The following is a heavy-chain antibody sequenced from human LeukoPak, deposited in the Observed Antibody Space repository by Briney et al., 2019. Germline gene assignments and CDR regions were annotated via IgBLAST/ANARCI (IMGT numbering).Heavy chain of an antibody. CDR3: ASGSGRDWFDP. CDR1: SGSISSYY. V-gene: IGHV4-59*08. CDR2: IYYSGST. D-gene: IGHD6-19*01. Sequence: SETLSLTRPVSSGSISSYYWSCIRQPPGKGLEWIGYIYYSGSTNYNPSLKSRVTISVDTSKHQFSLKLNSVTAADTAVYYCASGSGRDWFDPWGQGTLVTVSS. J-gene: IGHJ5*02.